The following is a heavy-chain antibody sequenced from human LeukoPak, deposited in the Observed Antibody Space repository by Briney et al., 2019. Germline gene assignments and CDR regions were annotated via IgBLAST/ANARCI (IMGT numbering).Heavy chain of an antibody. Sequence: SEPLSLTCTVSGGSISNYFWSWIRQPPGKGLEWIGYIYTTGSTNYNPSLKSRVTTSVDTSKNQFSLKLSSVTAADTAVYYCARVRVGATVGYYYYMDVWGKGTTVTVSS. CDR1: GGSISNYF. J-gene: IGHJ6*03. D-gene: IGHD1-26*01. CDR2: IYTTGST. V-gene: IGHV4-4*09. CDR3: ARVRVGATVGYYYYMDV.